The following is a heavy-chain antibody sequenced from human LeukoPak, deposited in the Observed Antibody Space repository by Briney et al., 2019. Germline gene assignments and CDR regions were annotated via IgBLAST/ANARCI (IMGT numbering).Heavy chain of an antibody. J-gene: IGHJ4*02. CDR2: MQSTGNS. Sequence: SETLSLTCNVSGDSIRIYHWNWIRKPPGRGLEWIGYMQSTGNSNYNPSLKSRVSMSVDTSKNRTVLNLSSVTAADTAVYSCARDKRHSYGRYFDHWGQGLLVTVSS. CDR1: GDSIRIYH. V-gene: IGHV4-59*01. D-gene: IGHD1-1*01. CDR3: ARDKRHSYGRYFDH.